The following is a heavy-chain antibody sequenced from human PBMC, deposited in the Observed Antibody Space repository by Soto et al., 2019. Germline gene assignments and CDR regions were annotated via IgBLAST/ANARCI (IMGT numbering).Heavy chain of an antibody. CDR1: GGSITSSSHF. V-gene: IGHV4-39*01. Sequence: PSETLSLTCSASGGSITSSSHFWGWVRQPPGKGLEWIGTIYFTGNTYYTPSLKSRRTMSIDTSKNEFSLRLNSVTAADTAVYYCAGQTFTIAAASYGRSNWFDPWGPGTLVTVSS. CDR2: IYFTGNT. D-gene: IGHD6-25*01. J-gene: IGHJ5*02. CDR3: AGQTFTIAAASYGRSNWFDP.